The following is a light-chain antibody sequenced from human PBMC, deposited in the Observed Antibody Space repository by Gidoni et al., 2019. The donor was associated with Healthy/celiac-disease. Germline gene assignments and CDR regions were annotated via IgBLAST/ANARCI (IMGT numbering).Light chain of an antibody. J-gene: IGLJ2*01. CDR2: GNS. CDR1: SSNIGAGYA. Sequence: QSVLTQPPSVSRAPGQRVTISCTGSSSNIGAGYAVPWYQQLPGTAPKLIIYGNSNRPSGVPERFSASKSGTSASLAITGLQAEDEADYYCQSYDSSLSGSVFGGGTKLTVL. CDR3: QSYDSSLSGSV. V-gene: IGLV1-40*01.